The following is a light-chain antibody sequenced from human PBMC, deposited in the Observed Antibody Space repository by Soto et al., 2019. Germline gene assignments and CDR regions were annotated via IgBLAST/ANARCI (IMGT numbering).Light chain of an antibody. Sequence: QSALTQPASVSGSPGQSITISCTGSSSDVGGYNYVSWYQQHPGKAPKLMIYDVNKRPSGVSNRFSGSKSGNTASLTISGLQAEDEADYYCSSYTCSNTEEFGGGTKLTVL. CDR1: SSDVGGYNY. J-gene: IGLJ2*01. CDR2: DVN. V-gene: IGLV2-14*01. CDR3: SSYTCSNTEE.